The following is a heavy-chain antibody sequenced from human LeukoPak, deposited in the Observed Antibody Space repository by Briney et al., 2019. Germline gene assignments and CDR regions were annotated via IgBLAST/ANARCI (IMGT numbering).Heavy chain of an antibody. J-gene: IGHJ4*02. V-gene: IGHV1-2*02. D-gene: IGHD2-2*01. Sequence: ASVKVSCKASEYTFTSYYMHWVRQAPGQGLEWVGWINPNSSGTNYAQKFQGRFTMTRDTSISTAYMELSRLRSDDTAVYYCAALGHCDSTSCFGPIDFWGQGTLVTVSS. CDR3: AALGHCDSTSCFGPIDF. CDR2: INPNSSGT. CDR1: EYTFTSYY.